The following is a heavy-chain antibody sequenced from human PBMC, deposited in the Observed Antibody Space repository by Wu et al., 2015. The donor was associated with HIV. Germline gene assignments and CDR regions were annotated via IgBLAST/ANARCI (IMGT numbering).Heavy chain of an antibody. CDR2: INPNSGGT. J-gene: IGHJ1*01. CDR1: GYTFTGYY. Sequence: QVQLVQSGAEVKKPGASVKVSCKASGYTFTGYYMHWVRQAPGQGLEWMGWINPNSGGTNYAQKFQGRVTMTRDTSISTAYMELSRLRSDDTAVYYCARARGRTTVTTGGDFQHWGQGTWSPSPQ. V-gene: IGHV1-2*02. CDR3: ARARGRTTVTTGGDFQH. D-gene: IGHD4-17*01.